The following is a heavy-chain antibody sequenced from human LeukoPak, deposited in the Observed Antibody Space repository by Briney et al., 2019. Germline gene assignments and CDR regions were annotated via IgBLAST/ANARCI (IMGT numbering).Heavy chain of an antibody. CDR2: IIPIFGTA. Sequence: SVKVSCKASGGTFSSYAISWVRQAPGQGLEWMGGIIPIFGTANYAQKFQGRVTITADESTSTAYMELSSLRSEDTAVYYCARERGGGRYSGYDLVGPLGGGIDWGQGTLVTVSS. CDR3: ARERGGGRYSGYDLVGPLGGGID. D-gene: IGHD5-12*01. V-gene: IGHV1-69*13. J-gene: IGHJ4*02. CDR1: GGTFSSYA.